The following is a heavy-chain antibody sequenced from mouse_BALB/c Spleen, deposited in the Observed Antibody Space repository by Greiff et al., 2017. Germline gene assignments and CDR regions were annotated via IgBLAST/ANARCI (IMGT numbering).Heavy chain of an antibody. CDR1: GYSFTSYW. D-gene: IGHD1-2*01. CDR3: TRGGAATSYFDV. J-gene: IGHJ1*01. Sequence: VHVKQSGTVLARPGASVKMSCKASGYSFTSYWMHWVKQRPGQGLEWIGAIYPGNSDTSYNQKFKGKAKLTAVTSASTAYMELSSLTNEDSAVYYCTRGGAATSYFDVWGAGTTVTVSA. CDR2: IYPGNSDT. V-gene: IGHV1-5*01.